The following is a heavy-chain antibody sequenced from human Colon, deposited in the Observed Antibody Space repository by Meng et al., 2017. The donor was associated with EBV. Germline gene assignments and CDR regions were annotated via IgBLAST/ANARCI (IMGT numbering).Heavy chain of an antibody. CDR2: LYNSENT. D-gene: IGHD3-22*01. CDR1: GGSVSDYY. J-gene: IGHJ5*02. V-gene: IGHV4-59*02. Sequence: QVQLQESGPGLVKPSETLSLTCTVSGGSVSDYYWSWIRQPPGKGLECVGYLYNSENTKYNPSLEGQVTISLDTSKNQLSLKMTSVTAADTAVYYCARISIYDGSYWFDPWGQGTLVTVSS. CDR3: ARISIYDGSYWFDP.